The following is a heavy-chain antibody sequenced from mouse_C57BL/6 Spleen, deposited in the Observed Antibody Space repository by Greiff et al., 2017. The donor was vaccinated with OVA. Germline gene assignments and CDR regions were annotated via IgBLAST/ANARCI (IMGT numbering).Heavy chain of an antibody. D-gene: IGHD1-1*01. CDR3: TRGLYYGSSYWYVDV. CDR1: GYTFTDYE. CDR2: IDPETGGT. J-gene: IGHJ1*03. Sequence: QVQLQQSGAELVRPGASVTLSCKASGYTFTDYEMHWVKQTPVHGLEWIGAIDPETGGTAYNQKFKGKAILTADQSSSTAYMELRSLTSEDSAVYYCTRGLYYGSSYWYVDVWGTGATVTVSS. V-gene: IGHV1-15*01.